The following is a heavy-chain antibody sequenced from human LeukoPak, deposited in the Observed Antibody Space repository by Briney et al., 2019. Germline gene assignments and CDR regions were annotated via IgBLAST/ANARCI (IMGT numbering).Heavy chain of an antibody. CDR2: ISSSSSYI. CDR3: ARGDQTGYYGMDV. CDR1: GFTVSSNY. V-gene: IGHV3-21*01. Sequence: GGSLRLSCAASGFTVSSNYMSWVRQAPGKGLEWVSSISSSSSYIYYADSVKGRFTISRDNAKNSLYLQMNSLRAEDTAVYYCARGDQTGYYGMDVWGQGTTVTVSS. J-gene: IGHJ6*02.